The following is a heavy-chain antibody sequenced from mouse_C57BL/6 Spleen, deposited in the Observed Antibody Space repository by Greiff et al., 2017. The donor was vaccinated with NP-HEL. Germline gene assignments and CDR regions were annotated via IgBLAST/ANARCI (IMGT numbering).Heavy chain of an antibody. CDR1: GYTFTSYW. J-gene: IGHJ4*01. V-gene: IGHV1-69*01. CDR3: ARSRLYYAMDY. Sequence: QVQLQQSGAELVMPGASVKLSCKASGYTFTSYWMHWVKQRPGQGLEWIGEIDPSDSYTNYNQKFKGKSTLTVDKSSSTAYMQLSSLTSEDSAVYYCARSRLYYAMDYWGQGTSVTVSS. CDR2: IDPSDSYT.